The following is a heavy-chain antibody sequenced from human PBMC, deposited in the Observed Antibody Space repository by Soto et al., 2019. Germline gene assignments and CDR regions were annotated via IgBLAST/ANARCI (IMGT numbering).Heavy chain of an antibody. J-gene: IGHJ5*02. V-gene: IGHV1-24*01. CDR3: ATVNYGGPYNWFDP. Sequence: ASVKVSCKVSGYTLTELSMHWVRQAPGKGLEWMGGFDPEDGETIYAQKFQGRVTMTEDTSTDTAYMELSSLRSEDTAVYYCATVNYGGPYNWFDPWGQGTLVTVSS. CDR1: GYTLTELS. D-gene: IGHD4-17*01. CDR2: FDPEDGET.